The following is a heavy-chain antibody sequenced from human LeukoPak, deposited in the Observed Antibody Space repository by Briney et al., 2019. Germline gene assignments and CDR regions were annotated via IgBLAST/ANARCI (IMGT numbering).Heavy chain of an antibody. D-gene: IGHD4-11*01. CDR2: ISGSGGST. Sequence: GGSLRLPCAASGFTFSSYAMSWVRQAPGKGLEGVSAISGSGGSTYYADSVKGRFTISRDNSKNTLYLQMNSLRAEDTAVYYCAKEPRSTVAAFDIWGQGTMVTVSS. CDR3: AKEPRSTVAAFDI. J-gene: IGHJ3*02. V-gene: IGHV3-23*01. CDR1: GFTFSSYA.